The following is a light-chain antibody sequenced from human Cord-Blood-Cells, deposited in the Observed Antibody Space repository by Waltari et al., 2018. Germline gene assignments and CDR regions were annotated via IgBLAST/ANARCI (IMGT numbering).Light chain of an antibody. Sequence: QSALTQPASVSGSPGQSITISCTGTSSDVGGYNYVSWYQQHPGKAPKPMIYDVSNPHSGVSNRFSGSKSGNTASLTISGLQAEDEADYYCSSYTSSSTLFGGGTKLTVL. V-gene: IGLV2-14*01. CDR1: SSDVGGYNY. CDR2: DVS. J-gene: IGLJ2*01. CDR3: SSYTSSSTL.